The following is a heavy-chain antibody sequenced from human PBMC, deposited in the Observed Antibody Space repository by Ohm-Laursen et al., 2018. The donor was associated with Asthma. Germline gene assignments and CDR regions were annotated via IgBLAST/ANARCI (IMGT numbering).Heavy chain of an antibody. D-gene: IGHD6-19*01. CDR1: GYTFSRYS. CDR3: AKDLRIAVASPFDY. CDR2: ISDSGGST. Sequence: SLRLSCAASGYTFSRYSIHWVRQVPGKGLEWVSAISDSGGSTYYADSVKGRFTISRDNSKNTLYLQMNSLRAEDTAVYYCAKDLRIAVASPFDYWGQGTLVTVSS. V-gene: IGHV3-23*01. J-gene: IGHJ4*02.